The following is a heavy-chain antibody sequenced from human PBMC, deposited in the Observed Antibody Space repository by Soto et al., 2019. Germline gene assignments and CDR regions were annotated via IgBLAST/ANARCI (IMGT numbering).Heavy chain of an antibody. J-gene: IGHJ4*02. CDR3: AREGLLSFDY. Sequence: TLSLTCTVSGGSISSGGYYWSWIRQHPGKGLEWIGYIYYSGSTYYNPSLKSRVTISVDTSKNQFSLKLSSVTAADTAVYYCAREGLLSFDYWGQGTQVTVSS. V-gene: IGHV4-31*03. CDR1: GGSISSGGYY. CDR2: IYYSGST.